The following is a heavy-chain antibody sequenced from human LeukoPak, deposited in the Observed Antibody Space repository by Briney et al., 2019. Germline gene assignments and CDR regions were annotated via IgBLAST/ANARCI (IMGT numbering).Heavy chain of an antibody. D-gene: IGHD5-12*01. J-gene: IGHJ3*02. Sequence: ASVKVSCKASGGTFSSYAISWVRQAPGQGLEWMGGIIPIFGTANYAQKFQGRVTITADKSTSTAYMELSSLRSEDTAVYYCARVRSGYDVDAFDIWGQGTMVTVSS. CDR1: GGTFSSYA. CDR2: IIPIFGTA. V-gene: IGHV1-69*06. CDR3: ARVRSGYDVDAFDI.